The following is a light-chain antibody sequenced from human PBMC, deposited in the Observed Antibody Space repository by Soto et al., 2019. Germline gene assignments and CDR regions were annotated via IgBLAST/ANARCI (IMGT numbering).Light chain of an antibody. Sequence: EIVLTQSPATLSLSPGERATISCRASQSVSSYLAWYQQKPGQAPRLLIYDASNRATGIPARYSGSGSGTDFTLTLSSLEPEDFAVYYCQQRSNWPPGLTFGGGTKVEIK. CDR1: QSVSSY. J-gene: IGKJ4*01. CDR2: DAS. V-gene: IGKV3-11*01. CDR3: QQRSNWPPGLT.